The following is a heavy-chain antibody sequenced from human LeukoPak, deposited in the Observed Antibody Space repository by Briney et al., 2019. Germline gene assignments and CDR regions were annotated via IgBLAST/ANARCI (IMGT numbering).Heavy chain of an antibody. Sequence: ASVKVSCKASGYTFTGYYMHWVRQAPGQGLEWMGWISAYNGNTNYAQKLQGRVTMTTNTSTSTAYMELRSLRSDDTAVYYCARDSSGWYEYFQHWGQGTLVTVSS. CDR1: GYTFTGYY. D-gene: IGHD6-19*01. J-gene: IGHJ1*01. CDR3: ARDSSGWYEYFQH. V-gene: IGHV1-18*04. CDR2: ISAYNGNT.